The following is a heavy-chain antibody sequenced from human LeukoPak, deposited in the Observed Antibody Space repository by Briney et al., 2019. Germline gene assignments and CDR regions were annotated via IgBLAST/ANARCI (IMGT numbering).Heavy chain of an antibody. CDR1: GGSFSGYY. J-gene: IGHJ4*02. Sequence: SETLSLTCAVYGGSFSGYYWSWIRQPPGKGLEWIGEINHSGSTNYNPSLKSRVTISVDTSKNQFSLKLSSVTAADTAVYYCARAPDIVAPHDDYWGQGTLVTVSS. D-gene: IGHD5-12*01. CDR3: ARAPDIVAPHDDY. V-gene: IGHV4-34*01. CDR2: INHSGST.